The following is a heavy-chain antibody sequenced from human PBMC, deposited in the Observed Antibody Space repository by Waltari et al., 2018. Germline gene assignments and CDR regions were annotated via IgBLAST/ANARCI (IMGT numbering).Heavy chain of an antibody. Sequence: QLQLQESGPGLVKPSETLSLTCTVSGGSISSSSYYWGWIRQPPGKGLEWIGSIYYSGSTYYNTSLKSRVTISVDTSKNQFSLKLSSVTAADTAVYYCARYETKYRYSSSWVENWFDPWGQGTLVTVSS. D-gene: IGHD6-13*01. CDR1: GGSISSSSYY. CDR3: ARYETKYRYSSSWVENWFDP. CDR2: IYYSGST. V-gene: IGHV4-39*01. J-gene: IGHJ5*02.